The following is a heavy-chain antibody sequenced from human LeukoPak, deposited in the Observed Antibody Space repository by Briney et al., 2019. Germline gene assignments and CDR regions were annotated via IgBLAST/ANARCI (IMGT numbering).Heavy chain of an antibody. CDR1: GFTFSSCG. V-gene: IGHV3-33*01. Sequence: GGSLRLSCAASGFTFSSCGMHWVRQAPGKGLEWVAVIWYDGSNKYYADSVKGRFTISRDNSKNTLYLQMNSLRAEDTAVYYCARAVQMATIPPGYWGQGTLVTVSS. CDR2: IWYDGSNK. CDR3: ARAVQMATIPPGY. D-gene: IGHD5-12*01. J-gene: IGHJ4*02.